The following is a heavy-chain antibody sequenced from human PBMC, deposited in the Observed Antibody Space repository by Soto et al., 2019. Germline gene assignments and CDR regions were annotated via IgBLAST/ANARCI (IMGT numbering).Heavy chain of an antibody. V-gene: IGHV3-23*01. CDR1: GFTFSTYA. CDR2: ISGSGGST. D-gene: IGHD3-3*01. Sequence: GGSLRLSCAASGFTFSTYAMSWVRQAPGKGLEWVSAISGSGGSTYYADSVKGRFTISRDNSKNTLYLQMNSLRAEDTAVYYCAKVVYDFWSGYFDYWGQGTLVTVSS. CDR3: AKVVYDFWSGYFDY. J-gene: IGHJ4*02.